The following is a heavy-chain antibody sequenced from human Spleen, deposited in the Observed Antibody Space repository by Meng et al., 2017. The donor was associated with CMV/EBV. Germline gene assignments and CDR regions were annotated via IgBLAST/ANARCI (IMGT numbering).Heavy chain of an antibody. D-gene: IGHD5-24*01. V-gene: IGHV3-48*03. CDR1: GFTFSDYA. CDR2: ISGTGRTI. Sequence: GGSLRLSCAASGFTFSDYAMNWVRQAPGKGLEWLSYISGTGRTIYYYSDSVKGRFTISRGNAKNSLYLQMNSLRAEDTAIYYCARATDGENFDYWGQGTLVTVSS. J-gene: IGHJ4*02. CDR3: ARATDGENFDY.